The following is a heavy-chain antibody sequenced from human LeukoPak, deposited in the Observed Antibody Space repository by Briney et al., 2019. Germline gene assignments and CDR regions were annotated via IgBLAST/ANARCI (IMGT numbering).Heavy chain of an antibody. CDR3: ARAKAVAGTGSLCY. Sequence: ASVKVSCKASGYTFTSYGISWVRQAPGQGLEWMGWISAYNGNTNYAQKLQGRVTMTTDTSTSTAYMELRSLRSDDTAVYYCARAKAVAGTGSLCYWGQGTLVTVSS. D-gene: IGHD6-19*01. CDR2: ISAYNGNT. V-gene: IGHV1-18*01. J-gene: IGHJ4*02. CDR1: GYTFTSYG.